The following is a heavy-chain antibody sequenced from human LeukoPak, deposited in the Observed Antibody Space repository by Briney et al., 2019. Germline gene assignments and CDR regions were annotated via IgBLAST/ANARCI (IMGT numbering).Heavy chain of an antibody. J-gene: IGHJ4*02. V-gene: IGHV3-23*01. Sequence: GGSLRLSCAASGFTFSSYAMSWVRQAPGKGLEWVSAISGSGGSTYYADSVKGRFTIPRDNSKNTLYLQMNSLRAEDTAVYYCAKRPYDFWSGYYGVIDYWGQGTLVTVSS. CDR1: GFTFSSYA. CDR3: AKRPYDFWSGYYGVIDY. D-gene: IGHD3-3*01. CDR2: ISGSGGST.